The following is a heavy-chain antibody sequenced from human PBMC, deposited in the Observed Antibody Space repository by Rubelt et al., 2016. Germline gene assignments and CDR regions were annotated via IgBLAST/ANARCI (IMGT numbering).Heavy chain of an antibody. CDR3: ARAMTTVTGWFDP. Sequence: QAPGKGLEWVSVIYSGGSTYYADSVKGRFTISRDNSKNTLYLQMNSLRAEDTAVYHCARAMTTVTGWFDPWGQGTLVTVSS. V-gene: IGHV3-66*01. CDR2: IYSGGST. D-gene: IGHD4-17*01. J-gene: IGHJ5*02.